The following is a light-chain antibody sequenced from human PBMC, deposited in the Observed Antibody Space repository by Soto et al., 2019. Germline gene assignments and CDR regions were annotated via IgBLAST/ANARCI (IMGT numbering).Light chain of an antibody. CDR2: GAS. J-gene: IGKJ1*01. Sequence: EIVLTQSPGTLSLSPGERATLSCRASQSVSSSCLAWYQQKPGQAPRPLIYGASSRAIGIPDRFSGSGSGTDFTLTISRRETEDFAVYYCQQYGSSPWTFGQGTKVEIK. CDR3: QQYGSSPWT. CDR1: QSVSSSC. V-gene: IGKV3-20*01.